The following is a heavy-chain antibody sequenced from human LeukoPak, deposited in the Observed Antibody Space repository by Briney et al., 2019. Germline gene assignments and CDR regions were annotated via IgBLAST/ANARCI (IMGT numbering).Heavy chain of an antibody. CDR3: ARWPEVPVGYSGYDTTYYFDY. CDR1: GYTFTGYY. Sequence: GASVKVSCKASGYTFTGYYMHWVRQAPGQGLEWMGRINPNSGGTNYAQKFQGRVTMTRDTSISTAYMELSRPRSDDTAVYYCARWPEVPVGYSGYDTTYYFDYWGQGTLVTVSS. D-gene: IGHD5-12*01. CDR2: INPNSGGT. J-gene: IGHJ4*02. V-gene: IGHV1-2*06.